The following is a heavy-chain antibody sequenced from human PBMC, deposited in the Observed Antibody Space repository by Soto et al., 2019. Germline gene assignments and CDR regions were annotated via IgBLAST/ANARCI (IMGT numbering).Heavy chain of an antibody. CDR2: IYPGDSDS. D-gene: IGHD2-15*01. J-gene: IGHJ6*02. V-gene: IGHV5-51*01. Sequence: LKISCEASGYSFTSYWIGWVRQMPGKGLEWMGIIYPGDSDSRYSPSFQGQVTISADKSFSTAYLQWSSLKASDTAIYYCARLVGATHGMDVWGQGTTVTVPS. CDR1: GYSFTSYW. CDR3: ARLVGATHGMDV.